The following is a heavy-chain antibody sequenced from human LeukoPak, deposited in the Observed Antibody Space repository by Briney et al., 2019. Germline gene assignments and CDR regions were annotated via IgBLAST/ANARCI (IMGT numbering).Heavy chain of an antibody. V-gene: IGHV3-21*01. CDR2: ISSSISYI. CDR1: GFTPSRYS. J-gene: IGHJ4*02. D-gene: IGHD2-2*01. CDR3: ARDEIPDIVVVPAAPGDY. Sequence: GGSLRLSCAASGFTPSRYSMNWVREAPGKGLGWVSSISSSISYIYYADTVKGRFTISRDNAKNSLYLQMNSLRAEDTAVYYCARDEIPDIVVVPAAPGDYWGQGTLVTVSS.